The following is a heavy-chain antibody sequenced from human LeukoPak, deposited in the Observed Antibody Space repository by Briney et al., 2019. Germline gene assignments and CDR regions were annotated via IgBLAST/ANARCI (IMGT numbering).Heavy chain of an antibody. J-gene: IGHJ6*02. D-gene: IGHD4-11*01. V-gene: IGHV3-30-3*01. CDR1: GFTFSSYA. Sequence: GGSLRLSCAASGFTFSSYAMHWVRQAPGKGLEWVAVISYDGSNKYYAGSVKGRFTISRDNSKNTLYLKMTRLRDEDTAVYYCARDRDYSYYYYYFYGMDVWGQGTTVTVSS. CDR3: ARDRDYSYYYYYFYGMDV. CDR2: ISYDGSNK.